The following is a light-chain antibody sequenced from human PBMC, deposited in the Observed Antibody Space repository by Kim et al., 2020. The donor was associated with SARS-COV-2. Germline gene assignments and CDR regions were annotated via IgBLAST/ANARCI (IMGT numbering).Light chain of an antibody. V-gene: IGLV2-14*01. CDR2: DVS. J-gene: IGLJ2*01. CDR1: SSDVGGYNY. Sequence: QSALTQPASVSGSPGQSITISCTGTSSDVGGYNYVSWYQQHPGKAPKLMTYDVSKRPSGVSNRFSGSKSGNTASLTISGLQAEDEADYYCSSYTSSSTSVVFGGGTQLTVL. CDR3: SSYTSSSTSVV.